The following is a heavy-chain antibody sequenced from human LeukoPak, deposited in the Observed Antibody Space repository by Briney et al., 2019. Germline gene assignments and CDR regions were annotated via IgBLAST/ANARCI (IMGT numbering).Heavy chain of an antibody. CDR3: ARDIRIAPTIVVGGAFDI. CDR2: ISFDGSEK. D-gene: IGHD5-12*01. CDR1: GFTFSDYP. V-gene: IGHV3-30*01. Sequence: GGSLRLSCAASGFTFSDYPMNWVRQAPGKGLEWVAVISFDGSEKYFADSVKGRCTISRDNSKNTMYLQMNSLGTEDTAVYYCARDIRIAPTIVVGGAFDIWGQGTMVTVSS. J-gene: IGHJ3*02.